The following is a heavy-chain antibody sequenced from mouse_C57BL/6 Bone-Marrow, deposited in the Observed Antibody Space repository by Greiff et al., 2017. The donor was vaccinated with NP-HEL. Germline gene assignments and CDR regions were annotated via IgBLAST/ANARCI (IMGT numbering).Heavy chain of an antibody. J-gene: IGHJ3*01. D-gene: IGHD2-2*01. V-gene: IGHV3-6*01. CDR3: ARDGYGYWFAY. Sequence: ESGPGLVKPSQSLSLPCSVTGYSITSGYYWNWIRQFPGNKLEWMGYISYDGSNNYNPSLKNRISITRDTSKNQFFLKLNSVTTEDTATYYCARDGYGYWFAYWGQGTLVTVSA. CDR2: ISYDGSN. CDR1: GYSITSGYY.